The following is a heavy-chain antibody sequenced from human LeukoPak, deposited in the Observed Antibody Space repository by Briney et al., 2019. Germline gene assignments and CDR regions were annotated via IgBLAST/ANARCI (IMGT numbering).Heavy chain of an antibody. D-gene: IGHD3-10*01. CDR1: GYTFTSYD. CDR2: IIPIFGTA. V-gene: IGHV1-69*13. CDR3: ARVEPMVRGVIRSNWFDP. J-gene: IGHJ5*02. Sequence: GASVKVSCKASGYTFTSYDINWVRQAPGQGLEWMGGIIPIFGTANYAQKFQGRVTITADESTSTAYMELSSLRSEDTAVYYCARVEPMVRGVIRSNWFDPWGQGTLVTVSS.